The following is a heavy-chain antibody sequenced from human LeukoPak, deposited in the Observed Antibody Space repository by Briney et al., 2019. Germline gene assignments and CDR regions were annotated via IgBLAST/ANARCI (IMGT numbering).Heavy chain of an antibody. V-gene: IGHV3-11*01. CDR3: ARDWVVVTAILSNYYYYGMDV. D-gene: IGHD2-21*02. J-gene: IGHJ6*02. CDR1: GFTFSDYY. CDR2: ISSSGSTI. Sequence: GGSLRLSCAASGFTFSDYYMSWIRQAPGKGLEWVSYISSSGSTIYYADSVKGRFTISRDNATNSLYLQMNSLRAEDTAVYYCARDWVVVTAILSNYYYYGMDVWGQGTTVTVSS.